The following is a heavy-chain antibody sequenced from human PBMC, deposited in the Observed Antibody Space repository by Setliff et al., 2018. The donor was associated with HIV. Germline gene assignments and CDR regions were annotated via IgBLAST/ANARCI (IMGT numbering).Heavy chain of an antibody. CDR2: IHPGDSDT. Sequence: PGESLKISCKGSGYTFSDYWIGWVRQMPGKGLEWMGIIHPGDSDTRYSPSFQGQVTISADKSISTAYLQWSSLKASDTAMYYCARQSGDYTVTTYYMDVWGKGTTVTVSS. CDR3: ARQSGDYTVTTYYMDV. CDR1: GYTFSDYW. V-gene: IGHV5-51*01. D-gene: IGHD4-17*01. J-gene: IGHJ6*03.